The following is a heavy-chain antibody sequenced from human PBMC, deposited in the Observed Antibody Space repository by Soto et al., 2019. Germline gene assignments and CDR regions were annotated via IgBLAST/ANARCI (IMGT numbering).Heavy chain of an antibody. V-gene: IGHV4-4*02. CDR1: GGSISSSNW. D-gene: IGHD4-17*01. CDR3: ARFMTTVTNLAFDI. J-gene: IGHJ3*02. CDR2: SYHSGST. Sequence: QVQLQESGPGLVKPSGTLSLTCAVSGGSISSSNWWSWVRQPPGKGLEWIGESYHSGSTKYNPSLKGRVNISVDKSKNQFSLKLSSVTAADTAVYYCARFMTTVTNLAFDIWGQGTMVTVSS.